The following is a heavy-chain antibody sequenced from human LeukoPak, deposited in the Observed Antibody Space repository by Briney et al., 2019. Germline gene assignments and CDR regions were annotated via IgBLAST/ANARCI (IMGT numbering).Heavy chain of an antibody. CDR2: ISGSGSTI. Sequence: GGSLRLSCAASGFSFNNFAMSWVRHAPGKGLEWVSAISGSGSTIFYADSVKGRFTVSRDNSENTLFLQMNSLRAEDTALYYCAKATMDTTYFDSWGQGTLVTVSS. J-gene: IGHJ4*02. V-gene: IGHV3-23*01. CDR3: AKATMDTTYFDS. CDR1: GFSFNNFA. D-gene: IGHD4/OR15-4a*01.